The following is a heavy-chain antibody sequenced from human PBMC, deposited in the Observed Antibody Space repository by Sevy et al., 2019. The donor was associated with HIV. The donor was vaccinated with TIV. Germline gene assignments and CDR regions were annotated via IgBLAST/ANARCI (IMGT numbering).Heavy chain of an antibody. D-gene: IGHD5-12*01. J-gene: IGHJ4*02. CDR3: AKDFGRWLQSPFDY. CDR1: GFTFSSYA. Sequence: GGSLRLSCAASGFTFSSYAMSWVRQAPGKGLEWVSAISGSGGSTYYADSVKDRFTISRDNSKNTLYLQMNSLRAEDTAVYYCAKDFGRWLQSPFDYWGQGTLVTVSS. CDR2: ISGSGGST. V-gene: IGHV3-23*01.